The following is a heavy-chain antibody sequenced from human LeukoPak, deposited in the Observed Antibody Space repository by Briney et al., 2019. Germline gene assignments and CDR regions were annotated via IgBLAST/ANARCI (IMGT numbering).Heavy chain of an antibody. CDR2: ISSSSSTV. CDR3: ARVFPKGMATNP. D-gene: IGHD5-12*01. J-gene: IGHJ5*02. CDR1: GFTFSSYS. V-gene: IGHV3-48*01. Sequence: PGGSLRLSCAASGFTFSSYSMNWVRQAPGKGLEWVSYISSSSSTVYYADSVKGRFTISRDNAKNSLYLQMNSLRAEDTAVYYCARVFPKGMATNPWGQGTLVTVSS.